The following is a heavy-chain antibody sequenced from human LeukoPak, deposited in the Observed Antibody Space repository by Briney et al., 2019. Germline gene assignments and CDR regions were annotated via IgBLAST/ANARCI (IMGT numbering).Heavy chain of an antibody. J-gene: IGHJ4*02. CDR2: VYSGDGGT. CDR3: AKGLVDNYYDSSVFFDY. D-gene: IGHD3-22*01. V-gene: IGHV3-66*01. Sequence: PGGSLRLSCAASGFTVINNYMSWVRQAPGKGLEWVSVVYSGDGGTYYARSVKGRFTISRDDSKNMLYLQMSSLRAEDTAVYYCAKGLVDNYYDSSVFFDYWGQGTLVTVSS. CDR1: GFTVINNY.